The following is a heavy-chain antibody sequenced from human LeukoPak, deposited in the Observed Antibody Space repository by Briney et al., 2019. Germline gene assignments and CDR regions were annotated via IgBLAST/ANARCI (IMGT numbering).Heavy chain of an antibody. D-gene: IGHD2-2*01. CDR3: AKVLHIVVVPAALGDV. CDR2: TYYRSKWYN. J-gene: IGHJ6*04. V-gene: IGHV6-1*01. Sequence: SQTLSLTCAISGDSVSSNSAAWNWIRQSPSRGLEWLGRTYYRSKWYNDYAVSVKSRITINPDTSKNQFSLQLNSVTPEDTAVYYCAKVLHIVVVPAALGDVWGKGTTVTVSS. CDR1: GDSVSSNSAA.